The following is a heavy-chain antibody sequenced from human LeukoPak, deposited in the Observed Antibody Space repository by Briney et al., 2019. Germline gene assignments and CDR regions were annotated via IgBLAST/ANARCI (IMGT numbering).Heavy chain of an antibody. CDR1: GFTFSSYS. CDR2: ISSSSSYI. CDR3: ARQMVAGTGVDY. Sequence: GGSLRLSCAASGFTFSSYSMNWGRQAPGKGLEWVSSISSSSSYIYYADSVKGRFTISRDNAKNSLYLQMNSLRAEDTAVYYCARQMVAGTGVDYWGQGTLVTVSS. D-gene: IGHD6-19*01. J-gene: IGHJ4*02. V-gene: IGHV3-21*01.